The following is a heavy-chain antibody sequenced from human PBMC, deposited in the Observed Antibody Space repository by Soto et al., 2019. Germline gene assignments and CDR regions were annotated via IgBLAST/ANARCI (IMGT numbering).Heavy chain of an antibody. Sequence: SGPTLVNPTETLTLTCTFSGFSLSARGEGVGWIRQPPGKALEWLAIIYWDDDKRYSPSLRTTFTITKDTSKNQVVLTMTNMDPVDTATYFCAHRPFNSAWHDAYDIWGPGTMVT. V-gene: IGHV2-5*02. D-gene: IGHD5-18*01. CDR3: AHRPFNSAWHDAYDI. CDR1: GFSLSARGEG. CDR2: IYWDDDK. J-gene: IGHJ3*02.